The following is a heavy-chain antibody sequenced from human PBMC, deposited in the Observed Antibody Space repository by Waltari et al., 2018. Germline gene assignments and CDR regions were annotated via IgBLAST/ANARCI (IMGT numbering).Heavy chain of an antibody. J-gene: IGHJ6*04. CDR3: ARDLGPAAIVMDV. CDR1: GFTFSSYS. Sequence: EVQLVESGGGLVKPGGSLRLSCAASGFTFSSYSMNWVRQAPGKWLEWVSSISSSSSYIYYADSVKGRFTISRDNAKNSLYLQMNSLRAEDTAVYYCARDLGPAAIVMDVWGKGTTVTVSS. CDR2: ISSSSSYI. D-gene: IGHD2-2*01. V-gene: IGHV3-21*03.